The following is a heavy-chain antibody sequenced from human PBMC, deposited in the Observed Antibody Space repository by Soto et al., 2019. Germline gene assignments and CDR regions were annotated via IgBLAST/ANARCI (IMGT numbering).Heavy chain of an antibody. CDR2: INHSGST. V-gene: IGHV4-34*01. CDR3: ASLEYSRLSTRPTSSDY. Sequence: SETLSLTCAVYGGSFSGYYWTWIRQPPGKGLEWIGEINHSGSTNYNPSLKSRVTISVDTSKNQFSLKLSSVTAADTAVYYCASLEYSRLSTRPTSSDYWGQGAQVTVSS. D-gene: IGHD2-2*01. J-gene: IGHJ4*02. CDR1: GGSFSGYY.